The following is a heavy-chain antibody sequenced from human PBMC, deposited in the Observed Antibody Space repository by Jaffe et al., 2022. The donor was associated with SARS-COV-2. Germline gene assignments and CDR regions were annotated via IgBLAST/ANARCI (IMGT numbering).Heavy chain of an antibody. Sequence: QVQLVQSGAEVKKPGASVKVSCTASGYTFTSYAMHWVRQAPGQRLEWMGWINAANGNTKYSQKFQGRVTLTRDTSASTAYMELSSLRFEDTAVYYCARDPFPYYYENTGDRWWFDPWGQGTLVTVSS. D-gene: IGHD3-22*01. CDR2: INAANGNT. V-gene: IGHV1-3*01. J-gene: IGHJ5*02. CDR3: ARDPFPYYYENTGDRWWFDP. CDR1: GYTFTSYA.